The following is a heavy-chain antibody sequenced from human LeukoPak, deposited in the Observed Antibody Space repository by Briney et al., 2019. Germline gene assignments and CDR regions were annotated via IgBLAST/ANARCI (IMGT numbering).Heavy chain of an antibody. CDR2: INPSGGST. CDR1: GYSFTSYY. Sequence: ASVTVSCKASGYSFTSYYMHWVRQAPGQGLEWMGIINPSGGSTSYAQKFQGRVTMTRDMSTSTVYMELSSLRSDDTAVYYCARGPQGYCSGGSCPAMDYWGQGTLVTVSS. V-gene: IGHV1-46*01. D-gene: IGHD2-15*01. J-gene: IGHJ4*02. CDR3: ARGPQGYCSGGSCPAMDY.